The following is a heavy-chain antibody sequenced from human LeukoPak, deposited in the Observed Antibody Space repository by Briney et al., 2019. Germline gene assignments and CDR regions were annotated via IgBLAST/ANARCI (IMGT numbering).Heavy chain of an antibody. V-gene: IGHV3-53*01. CDR1: GFTVSSNY. Sequence: GGSLRLSCAASGFTVSSNYMSWVRQAPGKGLEWVSVIYSGGSTYYADSVKGRFTISRDNSKNTLYLQMNSLRAEDTAVYYCARGFYYYYMDVWGKGTTVTVSS. CDR3: ARGFYYYYMDV. CDR2: IYSGGST. J-gene: IGHJ6*03.